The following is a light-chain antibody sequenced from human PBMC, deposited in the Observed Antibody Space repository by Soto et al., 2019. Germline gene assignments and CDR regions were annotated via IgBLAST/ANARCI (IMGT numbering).Light chain of an antibody. CDR2: EVS. CDR3: SSYAGSNIVV. Sequence: QSALTQPPSASGSPGQSVTISCTGTSSDVGGYNFVSWYQQHPGKSPKLMSYEVSERPSGVPDRFTGSKSGNTASLTVSGLQAEDEADSYCSSYAGSNIVVFGGGTKLTV. CDR1: SSDVGGYNF. V-gene: IGLV2-8*01. J-gene: IGLJ2*01.